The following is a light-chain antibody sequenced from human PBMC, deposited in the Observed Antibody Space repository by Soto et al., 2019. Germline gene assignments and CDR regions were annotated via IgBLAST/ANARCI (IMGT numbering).Light chain of an antibody. CDR2: GAS. CDR1: QSVSNNY. V-gene: IGKV3-20*01. Sequence: EIVLMQSPGTLSLSPGERATLSCRASQSVSNNYVAWYQQKPGQAPMLLIAGASSRATGIPDRLSGSGSGTDFTLTISRLEPEDFAVYYCQQYGSSPPLTFGGGTKVEIK. J-gene: IGKJ4*01. CDR3: QQYGSSPPLT.